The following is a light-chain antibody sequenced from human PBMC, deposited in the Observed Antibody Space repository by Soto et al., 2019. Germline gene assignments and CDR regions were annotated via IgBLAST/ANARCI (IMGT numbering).Light chain of an antibody. Sequence: DIQMTQSPSSVSASVGDRVTITCRASQSISSWLAWYQQKPGTVPKLLIYAASSLQSGVPSRFSGSGAGTEFTLTITSLQPEDFGTYYCQQGDSFPITFGQGPRLEIK. CDR3: QQGDSFPIT. V-gene: IGKV1-12*01. J-gene: IGKJ5*01. CDR1: QSISSW. CDR2: AAS.